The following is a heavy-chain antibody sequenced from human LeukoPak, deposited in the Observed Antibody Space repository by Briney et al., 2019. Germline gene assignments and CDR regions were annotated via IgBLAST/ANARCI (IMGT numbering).Heavy chain of an antibody. CDR3: ATHPGIVGGGDY. D-gene: IGHD1-26*01. CDR2: ISTYNGGT. V-gene: IGHV1-18*01. CDR1: GYTFTSSG. Sequence: ASVKVSFKTSGYTFTSSGITWVRQAPGEGLEWLGWISTYNGGTNYAQNLQGRVTMTTDTSTSTAYMELRGLRSDDTAVYYCATHPGIVGGGDYWGQGTLVTVSS. J-gene: IGHJ4*02.